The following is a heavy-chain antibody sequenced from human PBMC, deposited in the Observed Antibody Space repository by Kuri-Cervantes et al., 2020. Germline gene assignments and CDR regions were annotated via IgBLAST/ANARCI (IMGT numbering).Heavy chain of an antibody. Sequence: ASVKVSCKASGYTFTNYAMHWVRQAPGQRLEWMGWINAGNGNTKYSQKFQGRVTITRDTSASTAYMELNSLRSEDTAVYYCARDPDRGTPFQHWGQGTLVTVSS. J-gene: IGHJ1*01. CDR3: ARDPDRGTPFQH. V-gene: IGHV1-3*01. CDR2: INAGNGNT. D-gene: IGHD1-1*01. CDR1: GYTFTNYA.